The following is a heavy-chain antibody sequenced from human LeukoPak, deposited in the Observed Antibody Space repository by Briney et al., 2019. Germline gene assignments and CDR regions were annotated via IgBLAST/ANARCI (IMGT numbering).Heavy chain of an antibody. CDR3: ARDRGGGLFDY. J-gene: IGHJ4*02. CDR2: ISSSGSTI. D-gene: IGHD2-15*01. Sequence: GGSLRLSCAASGFTFSSYEMNWVRQAPGKGLEWVSYISSSGSTIYYADSAKGRFTISRDNAKNSLYLQMNSLRAEDTAVYYCARDRGGGLFDYWGQGTLVTVSS. V-gene: IGHV3-48*03. CDR1: GFTFSSYE.